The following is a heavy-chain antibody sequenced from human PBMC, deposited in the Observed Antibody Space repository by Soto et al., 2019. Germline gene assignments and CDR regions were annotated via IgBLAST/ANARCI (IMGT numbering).Heavy chain of an antibody. V-gene: IGHV3-30*18. Sequence: QVQLVESGGGVVQPGGSLRLSCVGSGFNFANFGIQWIRQAPGKGLEWVAIISRDGRGEAFADSVKGRFAISKDNSKNTVFLQMDSLRAEDTAVYYCAKDRQYPRDYFHYWGQGTLVTVSS. J-gene: IGHJ4*02. CDR2: ISRDGRGE. D-gene: IGHD4-4*01. CDR3: AKDRQYPRDYFHY. CDR1: GFNFANFG.